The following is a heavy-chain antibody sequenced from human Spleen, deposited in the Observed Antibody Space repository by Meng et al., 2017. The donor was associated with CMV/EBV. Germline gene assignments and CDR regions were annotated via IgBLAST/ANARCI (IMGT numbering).Heavy chain of an antibody. D-gene: IGHD6-13*01. CDR3: ARDQSQNDNSWWLDS. CDR1: GYTFTSTY. Sequence: ASGYTFTSTYMHWVRQAPGQGLEWMGLINPSGASTRYAQKFQGRVTMTRDTSTTTDYMELSSLRSEDTAIYYCARDQSQNDNSWWLDSWGQGTLAPSPQ. V-gene: IGHV1-46*01. J-gene: IGHJ5*01. CDR2: INPSGAST.